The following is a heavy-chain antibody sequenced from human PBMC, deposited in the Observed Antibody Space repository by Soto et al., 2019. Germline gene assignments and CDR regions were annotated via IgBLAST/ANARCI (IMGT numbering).Heavy chain of an antibody. CDR1: GFSLSNARMG. V-gene: IGHV2-26*01. CDR3: ARIRRHPPTIAVAGTFRPPPRYYFDY. Sequence: QVTLKESGPVLVKPTETLTLTCTVSGFSLSNARMGVSWIRQPPGKALEWLAHIFSNDEKSYSTSLKSRLTISKDTSKSQVVLTMTNMDPVDTATYYCARIRRHPPTIAVAGTFRPPPRYYFDYWGQGTLVTVSS. J-gene: IGHJ4*02. CDR2: IFSNDEK. D-gene: IGHD6-19*01.